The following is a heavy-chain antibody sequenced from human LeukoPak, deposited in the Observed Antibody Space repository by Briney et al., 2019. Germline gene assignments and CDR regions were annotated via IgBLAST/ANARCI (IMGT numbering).Heavy chain of an antibody. V-gene: IGHV3-21*01. CDR3: ARDLAVGATGFDP. Sequence: GGSLRLSCAASGFTFSSYSMNWVRQAPGKGLEWVSSISSSNSYIYYADSVKGRFTISRDNAKNSLYLQMNSLRAEDTAVYYCARDLAVGATGFDPWGQGTLVTVSS. D-gene: IGHD1-26*01. CDR2: ISSSNSYI. J-gene: IGHJ5*02. CDR1: GFTFSSYS.